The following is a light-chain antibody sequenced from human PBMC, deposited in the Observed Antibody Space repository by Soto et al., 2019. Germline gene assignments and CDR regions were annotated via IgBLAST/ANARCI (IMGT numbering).Light chain of an antibody. CDR1: QGIRSW. CDR3: QQANSFPIT. Sequence: DIQLTQSPSSVSASIGDRVTITCWASQGIRSWVAWYQQKAGKAPKLVISAASTLQRGVPSRFSGSGFGTNFTLAITSLQPEDFATYYCQQANSFPITFGQGTRLDIK. V-gene: IGKV1-12*01. CDR2: AAS. J-gene: IGKJ5*01.